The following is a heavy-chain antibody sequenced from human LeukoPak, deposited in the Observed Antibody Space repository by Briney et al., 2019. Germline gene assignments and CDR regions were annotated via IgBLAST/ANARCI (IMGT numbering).Heavy chain of an antibody. CDR1: GGSFSGYY. D-gene: IGHD2-15*01. V-gene: IGHV4-34*01. J-gene: IGHJ4*02. CDR2: INHSGST. Sequence: PSETLSLTCAVYGGSFSGYYWSWICQPPGKGLEWIGEINHSGSTNYNPSLKSRVTISVDTSKNQFSLKLSSVTAADTAVYYCARGAGYCSGGSCYSEGHFDYWGQGTLVTVSS. CDR3: ARGAGYCSGGSCYSEGHFDY.